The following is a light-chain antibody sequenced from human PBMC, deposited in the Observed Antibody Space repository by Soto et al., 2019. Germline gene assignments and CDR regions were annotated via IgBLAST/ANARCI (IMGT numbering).Light chain of an antibody. CDR1: QSVSSSY. V-gene: IGKV3-20*01. CDR2: GAS. CDR3: QKFRDSPKTT. J-gene: IGKJ2*01. Sequence: DIVLTQSPGTLSLSPGERATLSCRASQSVSSSYLAWYQQKPGQAPRLLIYGASSRATGIPDRFSGSGSGTNFPLTTSRLEPENFEVYYCQKFRDSPKTTLGQGTKREIK.